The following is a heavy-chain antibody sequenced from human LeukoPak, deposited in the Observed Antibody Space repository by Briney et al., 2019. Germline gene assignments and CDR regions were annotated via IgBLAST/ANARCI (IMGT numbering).Heavy chain of an antibody. CDR3: AADGEYAFLV. J-gene: IGHJ3*01. V-gene: IGHV3-74*01. CDR1: GLTFHNTW. CDR2: IISDGITT. Sequence: GGSLRLSCAASGLTFHNTWMHWIRQAPGKGLVWVSRIISDGITTTYADSVKGRFTISRDNAKNTLYLQMNSLRADDAAVYYCAADGEYAFLVWGQGTMVTVSS. D-gene: IGHD2/OR15-2a*01.